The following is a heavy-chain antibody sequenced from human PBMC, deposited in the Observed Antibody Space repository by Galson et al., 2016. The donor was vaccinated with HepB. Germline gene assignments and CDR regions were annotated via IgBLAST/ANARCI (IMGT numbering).Heavy chain of an antibody. Sequence: QSGAEVKKPGESLRISCRCSGYSFTSYWINWVRQMPGKGLEWIGRVDPSDSYTNYSPSFQGHVTISVDRSISTAYLQWSRLKASDTAIYYCARALTDYYDNTPLGDWGHGTLVTVSS. D-gene: IGHD3-22*01. CDR3: ARALTDYYDNTPLGD. CDR1: GYSFTSYW. V-gene: IGHV5-10-1*01. CDR2: VDPSDSYT. J-gene: IGHJ4*01.